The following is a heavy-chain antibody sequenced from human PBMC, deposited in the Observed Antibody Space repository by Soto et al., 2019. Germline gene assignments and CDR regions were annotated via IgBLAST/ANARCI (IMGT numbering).Heavy chain of an antibody. V-gene: IGHV1-46*03. CDR1: GYTFTSYY. CDR2: INPSGGST. J-gene: IGHJ3*02. Sequence: ASVKVSCKASGYTFTSYYMHWVRQAPGQGLEWMGIINPSGGSTSYAQKFQGRVTMTRDTSTSTVYMELSSLRSEDTAVYYCARGCSGGSCYSDAFDIWGQGTMVNVSS. CDR3: ARGCSGGSCYSDAFDI. D-gene: IGHD2-15*01.